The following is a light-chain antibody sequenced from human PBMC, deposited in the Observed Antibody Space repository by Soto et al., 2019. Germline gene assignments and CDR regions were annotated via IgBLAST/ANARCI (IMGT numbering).Light chain of an antibody. CDR2: DAS. CDR1: QSVGSY. CDR3: QQRSNWPRT. V-gene: IGKV3-11*01. Sequence: EIVLTQSPATLSLSPGERDTLSCRASQSVGSYLAWYQQRLGQAPRLLISDASNRATGIPARFSGSGSGTDFTLTISSLEPEDFAVYYCQQRSNWPRTFGQGTKVEIK. J-gene: IGKJ1*01.